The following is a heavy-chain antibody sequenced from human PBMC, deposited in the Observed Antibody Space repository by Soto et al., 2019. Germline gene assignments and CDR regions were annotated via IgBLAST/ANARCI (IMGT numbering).Heavy chain of an antibody. V-gene: IGHV1-3*01. CDR2: INAGNGNT. J-gene: IGHJ3*02. CDR1: GYTFTNYA. D-gene: IGHD2-2*01. CDR3: ARAGFCSTTSCSDDFDI. Sequence: QVQLVQYGAEVKKPGASVKVSCKASGYTFTNYAMHWVRQAPGQRPEWMGWINAGNGNTKFSQRFQGRVTITRDTSANIAYMELSSLTSEDTSVYYRARAGFCSTTSCSDDFDIWGQGTMVTVSS.